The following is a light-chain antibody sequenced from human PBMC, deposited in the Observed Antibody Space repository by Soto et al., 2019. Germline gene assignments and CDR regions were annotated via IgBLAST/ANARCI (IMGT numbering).Light chain of an antibody. V-gene: IGKV1-5*03. CDR3: QQSYSPPPIT. J-gene: IGKJ5*01. Sequence: DIQMTQSPSTLSASVGDRVTITCRASQSISSWLAWYQQKPGKAPKLLIYKASSLQRGVPSRFSGSGSGTDFTLTIGGLQPEDFATYYCQQSYSPPPITFGQGTRLEIK. CDR1: QSISSW. CDR2: KAS.